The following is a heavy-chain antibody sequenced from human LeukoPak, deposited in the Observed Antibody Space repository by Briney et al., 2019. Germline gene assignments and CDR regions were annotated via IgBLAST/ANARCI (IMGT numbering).Heavy chain of an antibody. CDR1: GGSFSGYY. D-gene: IGHD2-2*01. V-gene: IGHV4-34*01. CDR3: VRVSVRYCSSTSCAYFDY. J-gene: IGHJ4*02. Sequence: SETLSLTCAVYGGSFSGYYWSWIRQPPGKGLEWIGEINHSGSTNYNPSLKSRVTISVDTSKNQFSLKLSSVTAADTAVYYCVRVSVRYCSSTSCAYFDYWGQGTLVTVSS. CDR2: INHSGST.